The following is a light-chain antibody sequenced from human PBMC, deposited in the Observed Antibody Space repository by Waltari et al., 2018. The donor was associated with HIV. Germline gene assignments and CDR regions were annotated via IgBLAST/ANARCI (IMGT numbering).Light chain of an antibody. CDR3: NSYAGSNNWV. CDR1: SSHVGGSNS. CDR2: EVN. V-gene: IGLV2-8*01. J-gene: IGLJ3*02. Sequence: QSALTQPPSASGSPGPSVTISCTGTSSHVGGSNSVSWYQQHPGQAPKLMIYEVNKWPSGVPDRFSGSKSANTASLTVSGLQADDEADYYCNSYAGSNNWVFGGGTKLTVL.